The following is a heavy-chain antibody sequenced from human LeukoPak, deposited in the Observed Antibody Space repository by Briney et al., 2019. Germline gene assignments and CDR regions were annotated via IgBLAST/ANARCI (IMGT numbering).Heavy chain of an antibody. J-gene: IGHJ3*02. Sequence: SETLSLTCTVSGGSISSYYWSWIRQPPGKGLEWIGYIYYSGSTNYNSSLKNRVTISVDTSKNQFSLKLSSVTAADTAVYYCARGGGYHNAFDIWGQGTMVTVSS. CDR3: ARGGGYHNAFDI. CDR2: IYYSGST. V-gene: IGHV4-59*01. D-gene: IGHD5-12*01. CDR1: GGSISSYY.